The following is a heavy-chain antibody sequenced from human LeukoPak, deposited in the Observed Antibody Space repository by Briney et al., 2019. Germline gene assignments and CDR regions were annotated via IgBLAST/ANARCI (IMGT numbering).Heavy chain of an antibody. D-gene: IGHD2-2*01. V-gene: IGHV1-2*02. CDR3: ARAHQLLFRGFDNWFDP. Sequence: ASVKVSCKASGYTFTRYYMHWVRQARGQGLESMGWINPNSGGTNYAQKFQGRVTMTWDTSISTAYMELSRLRSDDTAVYYCARAHQLLFRGFDNWFDPWGQGTPVTVSS. CDR2: INPNSGGT. J-gene: IGHJ5*02. CDR1: GYTFTRYY.